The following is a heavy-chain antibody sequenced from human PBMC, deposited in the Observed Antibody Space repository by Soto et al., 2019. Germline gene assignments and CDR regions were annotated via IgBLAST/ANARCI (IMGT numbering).Heavy chain of an antibody. D-gene: IGHD2-15*01. CDR3: ARARGELLKYYHYYYGMDV. CDR1: GYTFTGYY. J-gene: IGHJ6*02. V-gene: IGHV1-2*02. Sequence: GASVKVSCKASGYTFTGYYMHWVRQAPGQGLEWMGWINPNSGGTNYAQKFQGRVTMTRDTSISTAYMELSRLRSDDTAVYYCARARGELLKYYHYYYGMDVWGQGTTVTVSS. CDR2: INPNSGGT.